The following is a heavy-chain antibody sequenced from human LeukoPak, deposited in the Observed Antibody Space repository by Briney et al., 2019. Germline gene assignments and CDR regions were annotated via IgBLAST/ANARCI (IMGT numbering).Heavy chain of an antibody. CDR3: ARESPAYYYDSSGYFFDY. D-gene: IGHD3-22*01. Sequence: SETLSLTCTVSGGFISSYYWSWLRQPPGKGLEWTGHIYYSGSTNYNPSLKSRVTISVDTCKNQLSLKLSSVTAADTAVYYCARESPAYYYDSSGYFFDYWGQGTLVTVSP. CDR2: IYYSGST. J-gene: IGHJ4*02. CDR1: GGFISSYY. V-gene: IGHV4-59*01.